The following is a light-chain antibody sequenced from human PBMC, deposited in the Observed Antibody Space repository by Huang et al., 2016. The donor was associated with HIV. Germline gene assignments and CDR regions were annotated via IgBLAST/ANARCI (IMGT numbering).Light chain of an antibody. J-gene: IGKJ1*01. Sequence: DIQMTQSPSSLSASVGDRVTIICRASQGISKSLAWYQQKPGKAPKLLLYATSNLESGVPSSFSGTGSGTHYTLTISTLQPEDLATYYCQQYQSVPWTFGQGTKVAI. CDR3: QQYQSVPWT. CDR2: ATS. V-gene: IGKV1-NL1*01. CDR1: QGISKS.